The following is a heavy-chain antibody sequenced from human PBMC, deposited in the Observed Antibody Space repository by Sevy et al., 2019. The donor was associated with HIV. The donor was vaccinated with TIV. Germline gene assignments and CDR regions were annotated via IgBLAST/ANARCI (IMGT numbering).Heavy chain of an antibody. CDR2: IKEDGSEK. J-gene: IGHJ4*02. Sequence: GGSLRLSCAASGFTFSSFWMHWVRQAPGKGLEWVANIKEDGSEKYYVHSVKGRFTISRDNAKNPLYLQMNSLRAEDTAVYYCAREIGGGNSFWGQGTLVTVSS. CDR1: GFTFSSFW. CDR3: AREIGGGNSF. V-gene: IGHV3-7*01. D-gene: IGHD1-1*01.